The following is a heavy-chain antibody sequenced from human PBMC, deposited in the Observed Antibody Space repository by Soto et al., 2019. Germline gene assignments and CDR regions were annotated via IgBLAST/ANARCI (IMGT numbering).Heavy chain of an antibody. Sequence: GGSLRLSCAASGFTFSSYAMSWVRQAPGKGLEWVSAISGSGASTYYADSVKGRFTISRDNSKNTLYLQMNSLRAEDTAVYYCAKDRRGGDYYFDYWGQGTLVTVSS. J-gene: IGHJ4*02. V-gene: IGHV3-23*01. CDR1: GFTFSSYA. D-gene: IGHD2-21*02. CDR3: AKDRRGGDYYFDY. CDR2: ISGSGAST.